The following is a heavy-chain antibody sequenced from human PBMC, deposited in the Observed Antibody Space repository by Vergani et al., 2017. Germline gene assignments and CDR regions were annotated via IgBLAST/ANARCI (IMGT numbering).Heavy chain of an antibody. Sequence: QVQLVESGGGVVQPGRSLRLSCAASGFTFSSYAMHWVRQAPGKGLGWVAVISYDGSNKYYADSVKGRFTISRDNSKNTLYLQMNSLRAEDTAVYYCARTAYYYDSSGWYYFDYWGQGTLVTVSS. V-gene: IGHV3-30*04. CDR2: ISYDGSNK. J-gene: IGHJ4*02. CDR1: GFTFSSYA. CDR3: ARTAYYYDSSGWYYFDY. D-gene: IGHD3-22*01.